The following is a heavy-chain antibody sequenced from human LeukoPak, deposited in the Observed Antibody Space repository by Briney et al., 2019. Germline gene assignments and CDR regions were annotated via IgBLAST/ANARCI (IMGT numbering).Heavy chain of an antibody. CDR2: IRYDGSNK. Sequence: GGSLRLSCAASGFTFSSYGMHWVRQAPGKGLEWVAFIRYDGSNKYYADSVKGRFTISRDNSKNTLYLQMNSLRAEDTAVYYCAKDHVYYYDSSGFDYWGQGTLVTVSS. J-gene: IGHJ4*02. V-gene: IGHV3-30*02. CDR1: GFTFSSYG. CDR3: AKDHVYYYDSSGFDY. D-gene: IGHD3-22*01.